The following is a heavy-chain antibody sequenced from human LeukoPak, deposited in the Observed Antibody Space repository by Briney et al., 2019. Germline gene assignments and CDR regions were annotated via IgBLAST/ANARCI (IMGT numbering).Heavy chain of an antibody. V-gene: IGHV3-74*01. J-gene: IGHJ6*02. CDR1: GFTFTTYW. D-gene: IGHD5-18*01. Sequence: GGSLRLSCAASGFTFTTYWMHWVRQAPGKGLVWVSHINSDGSITGYADSVKGRFTISRDNAKNTLYLQMNSLRAEDTAEYYCARDAVDTANAVWGQGTTVTVSS. CDR2: INSDGSIT. CDR3: ARDAVDTANAV.